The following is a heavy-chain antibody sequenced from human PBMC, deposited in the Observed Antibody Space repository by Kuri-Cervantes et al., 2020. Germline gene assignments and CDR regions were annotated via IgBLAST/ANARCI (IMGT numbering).Heavy chain of an antibody. V-gene: IGHV4-61*02. CDR1: GGSISSGSYY. D-gene: IGHD6-6*01. CDR3: ARGEAARLHLGS. Sequence: SETLSLTCTVSGGSISSGSYYWSWIRQPAGKGLEWIGRIYTSGSTNYNPSLKSRVTISVDTSKNQFSLKLSSVTAADTAVYYCARGEAARLHLGSWGQGTLVTVSS. J-gene: IGHJ4*02. CDR2: IYTSGST.